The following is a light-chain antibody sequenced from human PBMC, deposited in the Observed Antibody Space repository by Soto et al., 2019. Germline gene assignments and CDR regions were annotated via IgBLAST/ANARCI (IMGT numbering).Light chain of an antibody. CDR2: NTN. CDR3: ASWEDSLNVDV. J-gene: IGLJ1*01. V-gene: IGLV1-44*01. Sequence: QAVLTQPPSASGAPGQRVTISCSGSGSNIGSNPVTWYQQLPRTAPKLLIYNTNQRPSGVPERFSASRSGTSASLAISGLQSEDEADYFCASWEDSLNVDVLGTGTRLTVL. CDR1: GSNIGSNP.